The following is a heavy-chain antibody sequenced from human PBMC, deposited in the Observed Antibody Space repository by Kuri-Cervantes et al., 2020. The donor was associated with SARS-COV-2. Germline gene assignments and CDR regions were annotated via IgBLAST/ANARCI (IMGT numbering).Heavy chain of an antibody. D-gene: IGHD2-15*01. CDR3: ARVGGNCSGGRCYFSGFDY. CDR1: GGSISSSSYY. V-gene: IGHV4-39*07. CDR2: IYYSGST. J-gene: IGHJ4*02. Sequence: ESLKISCTVSGGSISSSSYYWGWIRQPPGKGLEWIGSIYYSGSTNYNPSLKSRVTISVDTSKNQFSLKLSSVTAADTAVYYCARVGGNCSGGRCYFSGFDYWGQGPLATVPS.